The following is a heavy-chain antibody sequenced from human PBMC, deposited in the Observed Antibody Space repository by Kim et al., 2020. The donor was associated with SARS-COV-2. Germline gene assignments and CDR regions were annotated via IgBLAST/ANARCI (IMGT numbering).Heavy chain of an antibody. Sequence: GGSLRLSCAASGFTFDDYAMHWVRQAPGKGLEWVSGISWNSGSIGYADSVKGRFTISRDNAKNSLYLQMNSLRAEDTALYYCAKDGRYFDWLPHYYGMDVWGQGTTVTVSS. CDR3: AKDGRYFDWLPHYYGMDV. D-gene: IGHD3-9*01. J-gene: IGHJ6*02. V-gene: IGHV3-9*01. CDR2: ISWNSGSI. CDR1: GFTFDDYA.